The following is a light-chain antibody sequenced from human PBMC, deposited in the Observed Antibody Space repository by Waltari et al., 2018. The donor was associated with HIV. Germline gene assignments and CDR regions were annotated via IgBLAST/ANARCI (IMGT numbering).Light chain of an antibody. CDR2: KAS. V-gene: IGKV1-5*03. Sequence: DIQMTQSPSTLSASVGDRVTITCRASQNINIWLAWYQRKPGKAPKLLIYKASTLESGVPSKFSCSGSGTEFTLTISSLQPDDFATYYCLQYNSYSWTFGQGTKVEIK. CDR1: QNINIW. CDR3: LQYNSYSWT. J-gene: IGKJ1*01.